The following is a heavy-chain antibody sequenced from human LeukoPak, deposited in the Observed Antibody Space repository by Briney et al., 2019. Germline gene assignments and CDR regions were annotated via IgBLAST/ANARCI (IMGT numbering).Heavy chain of an antibody. J-gene: IGHJ4*02. Sequence: SETLSLTCSVSGGSISSFYWSWIRQPPGKGLVWIGYVYYSGSINYNPSLKSRVTISVDTSKNQVSLKLTSVTAADTAVYYCARYVWGSYPTFEDYWGQGTLVTVSS. D-gene: IGHD3-16*02. V-gene: IGHV4-59*01. CDR1: GGSISSFY. CDR3: ARYVWGSYPTFEDY. CDR2: VYYSGSI.